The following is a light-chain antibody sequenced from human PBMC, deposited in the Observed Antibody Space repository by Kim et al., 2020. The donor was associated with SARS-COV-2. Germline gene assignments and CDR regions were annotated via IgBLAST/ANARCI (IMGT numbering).Light chain of an antibody. CDR1: QSVLYSSNNKNF. J-gene: IGKJ2*01. CDR3: QQDFSSPYT. CDR2: WAS. V-gene: IGKV4-1*01. Sequence: RATINCKSSQSVLYSSNNKNFLAWYQQKPGKPPKVLIYWASTRESGVPDRFSGSGSATDFTLTISSLQAEDVAVYFCQQDFSSPYTFGQGTKLEI.